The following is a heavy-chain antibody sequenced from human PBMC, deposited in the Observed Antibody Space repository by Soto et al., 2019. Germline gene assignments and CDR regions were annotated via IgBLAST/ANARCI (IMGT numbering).Heavy chain of an antibody. CDR3: ARDFGFAVDR. D-gene: IGHD3-10*01. J-gene: IGHJ6*02. V-gene: IGHV3-48*01. CDR1: GFAFSAYH. Sequence: EEQLVESGGGLVQPGGSLRLSCVASGFAFSAYHMDWVRQTPGRGLEWVAYVKLNGSPTYYADSVRGRFTISRDNVKKSMFLEMRSLRVEDAAVYYCARDFGFAVDRWGLGTAVTVSS. CDR2: VKLNGSPT.